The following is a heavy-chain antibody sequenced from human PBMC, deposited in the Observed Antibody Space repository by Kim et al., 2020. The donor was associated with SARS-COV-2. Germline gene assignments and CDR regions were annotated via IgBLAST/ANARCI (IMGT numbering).Heavy chain of an antibody. CDR1: GGSISSSSYY. Sequence: SETLSLTCTVSGGSISSSSYYWGWIRQPPGKGLEWIGSIYYSGSTYYNPSLKSRVTISVDTSKNQFSLKLSSVTAADTAVYYCARGSSGSDILTGWPFLNWFDPWGQGTLVTVSS. CDR3: ARGSSGSDILTGWPFLNWFDP. J-gene: IGHJ5*02. V-gene: IGHV4-39*07. CDR2: IYYSGST. D-gene: IGHD3-9*01.